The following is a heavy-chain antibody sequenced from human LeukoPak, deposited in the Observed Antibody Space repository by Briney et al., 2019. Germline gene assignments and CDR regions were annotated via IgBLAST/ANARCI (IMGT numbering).Heavy chain of an antibody. CDR1: GFTFSSYE. CDR2: ISSSGSTI. D-gene: IGHD2-15*01. CDR3: ARDCGGGSCYGPYDAFDI. Sequence: QTGGSLRLSCAASGFTFSSYEMNRVRQAPGKGLEWVSYISSSGSTIYYADSVKGRFTISRDNAKNSLYLQMNSLRAEDTAVYYCARDCGGGSCYGPYDAFDIWGQGTMVTVSS. V-gene: IGHV3-48*03. J-gene: IGHJ3*02.